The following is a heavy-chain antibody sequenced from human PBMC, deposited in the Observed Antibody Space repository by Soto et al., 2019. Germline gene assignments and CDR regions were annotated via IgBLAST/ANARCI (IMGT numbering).Heavy chain of an antibody. CDR1: GFTFGEYW. D-gene: IGHD1-1*01. Sequence: PGGSLRLSCASSGFTFGEYWRHLVRQAPGKGLVWVSRINDYMTTINYADSVRGRFTISRDNTRNTLFLQMNSLTVEDTAVYYCTRGGLEPFDFWGQGVLVTVSS. J-gene: IGHJ4*02. CDR3: TRGGLEPFDF. V-gene: IGHV3-74*01. CDR2: INDYMTTI.